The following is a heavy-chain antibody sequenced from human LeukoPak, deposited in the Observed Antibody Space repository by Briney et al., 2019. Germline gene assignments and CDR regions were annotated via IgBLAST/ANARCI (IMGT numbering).Heavy chain of an antibody. CDR2: IRRVPTDL. J-gene: IGHJ3*01. CDR3: AGRARDFGDSHAFDV. V-gene: IGHV3-11*01. CDR1: GLTFSDTN. Sequence: PGESLRLSCVASGLTFSDTNLAWIRQAPGKGLEWISYIRRVPTDLYYADSVKGRFTITRDNAKNSLYLQMNSLRAEDTANYYCAGRARDFGDSHAFDVWGQGTMVTVSS. D-gene: IGHD4-17*01.